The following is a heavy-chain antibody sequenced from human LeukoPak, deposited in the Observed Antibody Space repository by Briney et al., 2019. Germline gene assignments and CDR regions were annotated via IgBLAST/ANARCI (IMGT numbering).Heavy chain of an antibody. V-gene: IGHV3-7*01. CDR2: IKYDGSAK. Sequence: PGGSLRLSCAASGFTLSSYWMSWVRQAPGKGLGWVANIKYDGSAKYYVDSVKGRFTISRDDAKNSLYLEMNSLSAEDTAVYYCARDLFSGSYQEDFWGQGALVSVSS. D-gene: IGHD1-26*01. J-gene: IGHJ4*02. CDR3: ARDLFSGSYQEDF. CDR1: GFTLSSYW.